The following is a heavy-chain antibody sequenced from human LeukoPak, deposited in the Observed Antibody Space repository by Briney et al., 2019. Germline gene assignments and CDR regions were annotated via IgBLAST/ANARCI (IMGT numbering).Heavy chain of an antibody. J-gene: IGHJ4*02. CDR3: ASERGYSGYGDFDF. CDR1: GFTFSDYW. Sequence: GGSLRLSCAASGFTFSDYWMSWVRQAPGKGLEWVANINQDGSQKYSVDSVKGRFTISRDNAKDSVYLQMNSLRAEDTAVYYCASERGYSGYGDFDFWGQGTLVTVSS. V-gene: IGHV3-7*01. CDR2: INQDGSQK. D-gene: IGHD5-12*01.